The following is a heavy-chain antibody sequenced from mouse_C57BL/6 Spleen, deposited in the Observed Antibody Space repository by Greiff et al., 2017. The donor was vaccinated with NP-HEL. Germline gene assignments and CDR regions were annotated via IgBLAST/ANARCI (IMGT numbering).Heavy chain of an antibody. CDR3: AREGYYGSSYNWYFDV. J-gene: IGHJ1*03. D-gene: IGHD1-1*01. CDR2: IYPGDGDT. V-gene: IGHV1-82*01. CDR1: GYAFSSSW. Sequence: QVQLQQSGPELVKPGASVKISCKASGYAFSSSWMNWVKQRPGKGLEWIGRIYPGDGDTNYNGKVKGKATLTADKSSSTAYTQLSSLTSEDSAVYFYAREGYYGSSYNWYFDVWGTGTTVTVSS.